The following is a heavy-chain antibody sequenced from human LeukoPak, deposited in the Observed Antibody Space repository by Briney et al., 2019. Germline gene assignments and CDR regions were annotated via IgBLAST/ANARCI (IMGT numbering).Heavy chain of an antibody. CDR2: LSGYGCTT. D-gene: IGHD3-10*01. V-gene: IGHV3-23*01. J-gene: IGHJ4*02. CDR3: AKELHGSGNYAPHY. Sequence: GGSLRLSCAASGFTFSSYAMSWVRQAPGEGLEWVSTLSGYGCTTYYAHSVKGRFTISRDNSQNPLYRQMNNLRPDDAAVYFCAKELHGSGNYAPHYWGQGNLVTVSS. CDR1: GFTFSSYA.